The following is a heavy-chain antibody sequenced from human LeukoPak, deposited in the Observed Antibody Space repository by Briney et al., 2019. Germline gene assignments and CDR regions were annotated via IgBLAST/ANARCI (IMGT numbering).Heavy chain of an antibody. CDR2: ISSSGSTI. V-gene: IGHV3-48*03. D-gene: IGHD2-2*01. CDR1: GFTFSSNV. J-gene: IGHJ3*02. Sequence: GGSLRLSCAASGFTFSSNVMIWVRQAPGKGLEWVSYISSSGSTIYYADSVKGRFTISRDNAKNSLYLQMNSLRAEDTAVYYCARVCSSTSCYFAFDIWGQGTMVTVSS. CDR3: ARVCSSTSCYFAFDI.